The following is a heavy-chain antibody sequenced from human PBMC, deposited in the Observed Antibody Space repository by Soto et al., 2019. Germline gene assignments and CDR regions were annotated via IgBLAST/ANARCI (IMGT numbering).Heavy chain of an antibody. CDR2: IYYSGST. CDR3: ARAWFDWAERDNWFDP. CDR1: GGSISSCGYY. Sequence: SETLSLTCTVSGGSISSCGYYWSWMRQHPGKGLEWIGYIYYSGSTYYNPSLKSRVTISVDTSKNQFSLKLSSVTAADTAVYYCARAWFDWAERDNWFDPWGQGTLVTVPQ. D-gene: IGHD3-9*01. V-gene: IGHV4-31*03. J-gene: IGHJ5*02.